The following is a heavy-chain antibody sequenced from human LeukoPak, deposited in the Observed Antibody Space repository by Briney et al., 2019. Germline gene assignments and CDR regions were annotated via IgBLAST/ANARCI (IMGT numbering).Heavy chain of an antibody. CDR2: IYYTGST. Sequence: SETLSLTCTVSGGSISSYYWSWIRQPPGKGLEWIGYIYYTGSTNYNPSLKSRVTISVDTSKNQVSLKMSSVTAADTAVYYCARHLNNCGDDCYIFDYWGQGTLVTVSS. D-gene: IGHD2-21*01. V-gene: IGHV4-59*01. CDR1: GGSISSYY. CDR3: ARHLNNCGDDCYIFDY. J-gene: IGHJ4*02.